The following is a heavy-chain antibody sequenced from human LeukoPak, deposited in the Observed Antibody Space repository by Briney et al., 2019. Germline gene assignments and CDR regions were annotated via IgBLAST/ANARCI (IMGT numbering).Heavy chain of an antibody. CDR3: AREVAYYYDSSGHAFDI. CDR1: GGSISSYY. CDR2: IYYSGST. D-gene: IGHD3-22*01. V-gene: IGHV4-59*01. Sequence: SETLSLTCTLSGGSISSYYWSWIRQPPGKGLEWIGSIYYSGSTNYNPSLKSRVTISVDTSKNQFSVKLISVTAADTAVYYCAREVAYYYDSSGHAFDIWAKGQWSPSLQ. J-gene: IGHJ3*02.